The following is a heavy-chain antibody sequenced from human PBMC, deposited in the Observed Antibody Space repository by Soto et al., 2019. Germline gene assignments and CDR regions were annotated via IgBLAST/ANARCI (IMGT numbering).Heavy chain of an antibody. CDR2: ISYDGSNK. CDR3: ARDFHPYYDFWSGYSWGTYYYYGMDV. D-gene: IGHD3-3*01. J-gene: IGHJ6*02. V-gene: IGHV3-30-3*01. Sequence: PGGSLRLSCAVSGFTFSSYAMHWVRQAPGKGLEWVAVISYDGSNKYYADSVKGRFTISRDNSKNTLYLQMNSLRAEDTAVYYCARDFHPYYDFWSGYSWGTYYYYGMDVWGQGTTVTVSS. CDR1: GFTFSSYA.